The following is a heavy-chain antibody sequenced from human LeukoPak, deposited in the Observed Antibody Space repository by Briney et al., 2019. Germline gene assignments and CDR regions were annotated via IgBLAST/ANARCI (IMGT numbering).Heavy chain of an antibody. D-gene: IGHD3-22*01. CDR1: GYTFTSYY. J-gene: IGHJ4*02. CDR2: INPSGGST. CDR3: ARAGNTKYDSSGYSDY. Sequence: ASVKVSCKASGYTFTSYYMHWVRQAPGQGLEWMGIINPSGGSTSYAQKFQGRVTMTRDTPTSTVYMELSSLRSEDTAVYYCARAGNTKYDSSGYSDYWGQGTLVTVSS. V-gene: IGHV1-46*01.